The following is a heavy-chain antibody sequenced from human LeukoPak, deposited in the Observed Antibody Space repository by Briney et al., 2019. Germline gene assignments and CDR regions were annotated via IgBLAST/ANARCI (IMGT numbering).Heavy chain of an antibody. J-gene: IGHJ4*02. CDR1: GYSFTSYW. CDR2: IIPIFGTA. Sequence: RISCKGSGYSFTSYWISWVRQAPGQGLEWMGGIIPIFGTANYAQKFQGRVTITADKSTSTAYMELSSLRSEDTAVYYCARFSSGIFDYWGQGTLVTVSS. CDR3: ARFSSGIFDY. V-gene: IGHV1-69*06.